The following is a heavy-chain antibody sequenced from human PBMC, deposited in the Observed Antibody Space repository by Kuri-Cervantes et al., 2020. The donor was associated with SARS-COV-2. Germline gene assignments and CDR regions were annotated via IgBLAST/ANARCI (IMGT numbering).Heavy chain of an antibody. CDR3: ARVGTSFNDKNDY. D-gene: IGHD2-2*01. J-gene: IGHJ4*02. V-gene: IGHV3-30*03. CDR1: GFTFSSYG. Sequence: GESLKISCAASGFTFSSYGMHWVRQAPGKGLEWVAVISYDGSNKYYADSVKGRFTISRDNSKNTLYLQMNSLRAEDTAVYYCARVGTSFNDKNDYWGQGTLVTVSS. CDR2: ISYDGSNK.